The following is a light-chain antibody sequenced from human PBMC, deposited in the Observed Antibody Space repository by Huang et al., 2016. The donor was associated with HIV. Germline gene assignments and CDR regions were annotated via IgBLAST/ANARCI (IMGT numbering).Light chain of an antibody. CDR3: QQSYSTPL. J-gene: IGKJ3*01. CDR2: TAS. V-gene: IGKV1-39*01. Sequence: DIQMTQSPSSVSASVGDRVNITCRASQNIRGYLNWYQVKPGKAPILVVYTASSLHSGFPSRFSGSGSRTDFTLTISSLQPEDFATYYCQQSYSTPLFGPGTKVEIK. CDR1: QNIRGY.